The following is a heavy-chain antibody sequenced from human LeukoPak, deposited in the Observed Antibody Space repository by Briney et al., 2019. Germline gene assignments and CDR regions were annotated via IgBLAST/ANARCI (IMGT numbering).Heavy chain of an antibody. V-gene: IGHV3-21*01. CDR3: ARAKRSSSWHDY. D-gene: IGHD6-13*01. CDR2: ISSSSSYI. CDR1: GFTFSSYS. J-gene: IGHJ4*02. Sequence: PGGSLRLSCAASGFTFSSYSMNWVRQAPGKGLEWVSSISSSSSYIYYADSVKGRFTISRDNAKNSLYLQMNSLRAEHTAVYYCARAKRSSSWHDYWGQGTLVTVSS.